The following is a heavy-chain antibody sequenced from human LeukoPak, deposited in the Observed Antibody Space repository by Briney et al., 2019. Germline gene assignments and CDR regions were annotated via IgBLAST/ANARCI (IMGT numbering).Heavy chain of an antibody. CDR3: ARDPGDNSRFMDV. CDR2: INPNSGGT. V-gene: IGHV1-2*06. J-gene: IGHJ6*03. Sequence: GASVKVSCKTSGYTFTGYYMHWVRQAPGQGLEWMGRINPNSGGTNYAQKLQGRVTMTRDTSITTAYMELSRLRSDDTAVYYCARDPGDNSRFMDVWGKGTTVTVSS. D-gene: IGHD2/OR15-2a*01. CDR1: GYTFTGYY.